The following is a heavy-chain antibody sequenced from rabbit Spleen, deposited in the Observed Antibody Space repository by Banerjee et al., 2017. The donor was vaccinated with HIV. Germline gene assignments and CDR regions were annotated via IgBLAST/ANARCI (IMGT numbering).Heavy chain of an antibody. J-gene: IGHJ4*01. Sequence: QEQLVESGGGLVKPEGSLTLTCKASGFSFSDRDVMCWVRQAPGKGLEWIGCIYGGSGGSTYYASWAKGRFTISKTSSTTVTLQMTSLTAADTATYFCARDDNGNGWGFNLWGQGTLVTVS. CDR1: GFSFSDRDV. V-gene: IGHV1S45*01. CDR2: IYGGSGGST. D-gene: IGHD4-1*01. CDR3: ARDDNGNGWGFNL.